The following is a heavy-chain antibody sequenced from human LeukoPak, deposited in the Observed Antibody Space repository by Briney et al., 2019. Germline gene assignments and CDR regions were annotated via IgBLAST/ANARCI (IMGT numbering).Heavy chain of an antibody. CDR3: TRGSDTIFGVARDGFDS. CDR1: GFTFDDYA. D-gene: IGHD3-3*01. Sequence: GGSLRLSCAASGFTFDDYAMSWFRQAPGKGLEWVGFVRGKPYGETTEYAAPVQGRFTISRDDSESTTYLQLNSLKTEDTAVYYCTRGSDTIFGVARDGFDSWGQGTLVTVSS. J-gene: IGHJ4*02. V-gene: IGHV3-49*03. CDR2: VRGKPYGETT.